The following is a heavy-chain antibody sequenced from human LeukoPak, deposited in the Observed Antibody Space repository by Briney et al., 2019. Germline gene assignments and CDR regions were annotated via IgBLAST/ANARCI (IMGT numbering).Heavy chain of an antibody. D-gene: IGHD3-22*01. V-gene: IGHV3-74*01. CDR3: AKSTDSSGYTPGDY. J-gene: IGHJ4*02. Sequence: GGSLRLSCAASGFTFSGYWMHWVRQAPGKGLVWVSRINSDGRITSYADSVKGRFTISRDNAKNTLYLQMNSLRAEDTAVYYCAKSTDSSGYTPGDYWGQGTLVTVSS. CDR2: INSDGRIT. CDR1: GFTFSGYW.